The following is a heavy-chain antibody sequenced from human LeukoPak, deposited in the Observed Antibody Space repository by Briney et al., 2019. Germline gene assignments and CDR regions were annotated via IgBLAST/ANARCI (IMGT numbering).Heavy chain of an antibody. CDR3: AKKSPYGGRDY. CDR2: ISGNGVNT. D-gene: IGHD4-23*01. J-gene: IGHJ4*02. V-gene: IGHV3-23*01. Sequence: PGGSLRLSCAAPGFTFSNYAMSWVRQAPGKGLEWVSAISGNGVNTYYADSVKGRFTISRDNSKNTLYLQVNSLTFEDTAVYYCAKKSPYGGRDYWGQGTLVTVSS. CDR1: GFTFSNYA.